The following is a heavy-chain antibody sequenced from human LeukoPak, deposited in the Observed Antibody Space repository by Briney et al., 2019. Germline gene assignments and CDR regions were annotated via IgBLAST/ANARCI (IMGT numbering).Heavy chain of an antibody. CDR1: GFTFSSYG. Sequence: GGTLRLSCAASGFTFSSYGMSWVRQAPGKGLEWVSAIRGSGGSTYYADSVKGRFTISRDNSKNTLYLQMNSLRAEDTAVYYCARGWGGGWSREYYYYYYMDVWGKGTTVTISS. D-gene: IGHD2-21*02. V-gene: IGHV3-23*01. CDR2: IRGSGGST. J-gene: IGHJ6*03. CDR3: ARGWGGGWSREYYYYYYMDV.